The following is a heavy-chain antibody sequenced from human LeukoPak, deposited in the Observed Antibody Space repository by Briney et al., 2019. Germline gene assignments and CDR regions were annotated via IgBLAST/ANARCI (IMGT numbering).Heavy chain of an antibody. V-gene: IGHV1-69*04. CDR1: GGTFSSYA. Sequence: SVKVSCKASGGTFSSYAISWVRQAPGQGLEWMGRIIPILGIANYAQKFQGRVTITADKSTSTAYMELSSLRSEDTAVYYCARDPPQNYYDSSGYKRTPYYGMDVWGQGTTVTVSS. J-gene: IGHJ6*02. D-gene: IGHD3-22*01. CDR3: ARDPPQNYYDSSGYKRTPYYGMDV. CDR2: IIPILGIA.